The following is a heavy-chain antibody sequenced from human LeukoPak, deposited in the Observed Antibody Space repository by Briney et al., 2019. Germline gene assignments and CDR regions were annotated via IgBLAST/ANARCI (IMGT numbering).Heavy chain of an antibody. CDR2: ISSSGSTI. CDR1: GFTFSSYA. D-gene: IGHD2-2*01. CDR3: AREHQGIYYFDY. V-gene: IGHV3-48*03. Sequence: GGSLRLSCAASGFTFSSYAMNWVRQAPGKGLEWVSSISSSGSTIYYADSVKGRFTISRDNAKNSLYLQMNSLRAEDTAVYYCAREHQGIYYFDYWGQGTLVTVSS. J-gene: IGHJ4*02.